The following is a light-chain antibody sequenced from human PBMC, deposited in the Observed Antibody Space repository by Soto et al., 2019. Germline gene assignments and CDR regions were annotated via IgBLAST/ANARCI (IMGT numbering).Light chain of an antibody. V-gene: IGKV3-11*01. CDR2: GAS. Sequence: EIVRTEAPSSLAVSPGERATLFCRASQSVSSNLAWYQQKPGQAPRPVIYGASTRATGIPARFSGSGSGTDFTLTISSLEPEDFAVYYCQQRSNWPWTLGQGTKVDIK. CDR1: QSVSSN. J-gene: IGKJ1*01. CDR3: QQRSNWPWT.